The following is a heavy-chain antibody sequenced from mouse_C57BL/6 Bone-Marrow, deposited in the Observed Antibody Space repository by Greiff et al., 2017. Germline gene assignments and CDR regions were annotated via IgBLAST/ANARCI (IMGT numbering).Heavy chain of an antibody. CDR2: IDPSDSET. CDR3: ARSTIVTPGDY. J-gene: IGHJ4*01. Sequence: QVQLQQPGAELVRPGSSVKLSCKASGYTFTSYWMHWVKQRPIQGLEWIGNIDPSDSETHYNQKFKDKATLTVDKSSSTAYMQLSSLTSEDSAVYYCARSTIVTPGDYWGQGTSLTASS. D-gene: IGHD2-5*01. CDR1: GYTFTSYW. V-gene: IGHV1-52*01.